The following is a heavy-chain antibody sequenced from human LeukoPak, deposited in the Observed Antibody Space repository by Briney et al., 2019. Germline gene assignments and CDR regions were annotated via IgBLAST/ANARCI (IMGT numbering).Heavy chain of an antibody. CDR3: AKDPRGSLERRGHIDF. V-gene: IGHV3-23*01. CDR1: GFAFDIYA. D-gene: IGHD1-1*01. J-gene: IGHJ4*02. CDR2: ISAGGSST. Sequence: GGSLRLSCAASGFAFDIYAMTWVCQAPGKGLEWVSGISAGGSSTYYADPVKGRFTISRDNSKNTVYLQMNSLRGEDTAVYYCAKDPRGSLERRGHIDFWGQGTLVTVSS.